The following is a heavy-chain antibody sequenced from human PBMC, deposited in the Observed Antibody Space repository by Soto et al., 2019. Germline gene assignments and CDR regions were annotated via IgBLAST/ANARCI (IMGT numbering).Heavy chain of an antibody. Sequence: EASVKVSCKASGYTFTGYYMHWVRQAPGQGLEWMGWINPNSGGTNYAQKFQGRVTMTRDTSISTAYMELSRLRSDDTAVYYCARAYYYDSSGYEMSDYWGQGTLVTVSS. CDR1: GYTFTGYY. V-gene: IGHV1-2*02. J-gene: IGHJ4*02. CDR2: INPNSGGT. CDR3: ARAYYYDSSGYEMSDY. D-gene: IGHD3-22*01.